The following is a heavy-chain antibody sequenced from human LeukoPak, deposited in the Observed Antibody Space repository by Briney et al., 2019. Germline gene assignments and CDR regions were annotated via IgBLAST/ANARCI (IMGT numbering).Heavy chain of an antibody. CDR1: GGSISSGGYS. J-gene: IGHJ5*02. CDR2: IYHSGST. D-gene: IGHD4-17*01. CDR3: ARDTAVS. Sequence: SETLSLTCAVSGGSISSGGYSWSWIRQPPGKGLEWIGYIYHSGSTYYNPSLKSRVTISVDRSKNQFSLKLSSVTAADTAVYYCARDTAVSWGQGTLVTVSS. V-gene: IGHV4-30-2*01.